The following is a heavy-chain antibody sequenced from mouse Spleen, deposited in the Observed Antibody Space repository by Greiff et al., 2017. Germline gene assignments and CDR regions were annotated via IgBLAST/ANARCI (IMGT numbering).Heavy chain of an antibody. CDR2: ISYDGSN. CDR3: ARGKIYSDY. CDR1: GYSITSGYY. Sequence: EVKVEESGPGLVKPSQSLSLTCSVTGYSITSGYYWNWIRQFPGNKLEWMGYISYDGSNNYNPSLKNRISITRDTSKNQFFLKLNSVTTEDTATYYCARGKIYSDYWGQGTSVTVSS. D-gene: IGHD1-1*01. J-gene: IGHJ4*01. V-gene: IGHV3-6*01.